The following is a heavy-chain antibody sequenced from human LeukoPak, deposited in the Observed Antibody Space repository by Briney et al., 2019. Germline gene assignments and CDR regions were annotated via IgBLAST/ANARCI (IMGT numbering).Heavy chain of an antibody. CDR2: IKQDGSEK. CDR1: GFTFSSYW. V-gene: IGHV3-7*05. CDR3: AREWVAGSNYFDY. D-gene: IGHD6-19*01. Sequence: SGGSLRLSCAASGFTFSSYWMSWVRQAPGKGLEWVANIKQDGSEKYYVDSVKGRFTISRDNAKNSLYLQMNSLRAEDTAVYYCAREWVAGSNYFDYWGQGTLVTVSS. J-gene: IGHJ4*02.